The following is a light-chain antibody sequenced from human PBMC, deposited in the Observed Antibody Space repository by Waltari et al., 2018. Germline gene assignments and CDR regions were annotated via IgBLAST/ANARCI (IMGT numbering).Light chain of an antibody. V-gene: IGLV2-23*02. Sequence: QSALTQPASASASPGQSITLSCKGTSIDIRSYHLVSWYQHHPGKPPKVMIYDVTKRPSGVSNRFSGSKSGYTASLTVSGLQAEDESDYYCCSYAGDSLWVFGGGTKLTVL. J-gene: IGLJ3*02. CDR3: CSYAGDSLWV. CDR1: SIDIRSYHL. CDR2: DVT.